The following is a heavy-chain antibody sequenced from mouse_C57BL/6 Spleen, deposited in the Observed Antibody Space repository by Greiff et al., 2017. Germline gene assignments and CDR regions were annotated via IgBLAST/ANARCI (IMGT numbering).Heavy chain of an antibody. Sequence: EVKLMESGGGLVKPGGSLKLSCAASGFTFSDYGMHWVRQAPEKGLEWVAYISSGSSTIYYADTVKGRFTISRDNAKNTLFLQMTSLRSEDTAMYYCVYSPGYSYAMDYWGQGTSVTVSS. CDR2: ISSGSSTI. D-gene: IGHD2-12*01. V-gene: IGHV5-17*01. CDR1: GFTFSDYG. J-gene: IGHJ4*01. CDR3: VYSPGYSYAMDY.